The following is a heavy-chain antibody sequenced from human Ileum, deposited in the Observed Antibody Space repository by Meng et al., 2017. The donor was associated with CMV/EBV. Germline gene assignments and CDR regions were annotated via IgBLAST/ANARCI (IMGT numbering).Heavy chain of an antibody. CDR2: ICGTGTI. Sequence: QGQLKWSGPGRVRPWETLSLICTVAGGSLSTYCWNWIRQSAGKRLEWIGRICGTGTIQYNPSFKSRLTLSLDTSKSQFSLRLTSVTAADTAVYFCARRVREVRERSWENWLTPWGQGILVTVSS. CDR3: ARRVREVRERSWENWLTP. J-gene: IGHJ5*02. D-gene: IGHD3-10*01. V-gene: IGHV4-4*07. CDR1: GGSLSTYC.